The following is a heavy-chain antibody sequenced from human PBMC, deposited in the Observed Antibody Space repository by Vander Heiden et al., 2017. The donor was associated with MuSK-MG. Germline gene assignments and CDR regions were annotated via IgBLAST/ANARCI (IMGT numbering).Heavy chain of an antibody. Sequence: EVQLVESGGGLVQPGGSLSLYCAVSGFSFSSYWMSWVRQAPGKGLEWVASIKQDGSEKYHVDSVKGRFTISRDNAKNLVYLQTNSLRAEDTAVYYCARAQAGGYYFDYWGQGTLVTVSS. CDR1: GFSFSSYW. CDR3: ARAQAGGYYFDY. D-gene: IGHD5-12*01. J-gene: IGHJ4*02. V-gene: IGHV3-7*01. CDR2: IKQDGSEK.